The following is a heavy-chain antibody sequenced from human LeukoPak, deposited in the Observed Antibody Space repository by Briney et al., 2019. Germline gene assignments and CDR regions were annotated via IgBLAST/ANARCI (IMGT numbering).Heavy chain of an antibody. CDR2: IYNSGST. CDR3: ARDHYDSSGYYLPVETLYNWFDP. D-gene: IGHD3-22*01. CDR1: GGSISSGSYY. V-gene: IGHV4-61*09. J-gene: IGHJ5*02. Sequence: ASETLSLTCTVSGGSISSGSYYWNWIRQPAGKGLEWIGHIYNSGSTNYNPSLKSRVTMSVDTSKNQFSLKLSSVTAADTAVYYCARDHYDSSGYYLPVETLYNWFDPWGQGTLVTVSS.